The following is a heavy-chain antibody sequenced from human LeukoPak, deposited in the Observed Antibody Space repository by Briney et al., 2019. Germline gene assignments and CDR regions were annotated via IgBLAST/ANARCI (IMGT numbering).Heavy chain of an antibody. CDR3: TRDTDYGSATYYFAY. J-gene: IGHJ4*02. CDR2: ISWEGDTT. CDR1: GLTFDDYS. Sequence: GGSLRLSCAASGLTFDDYSMHWVRHAPGKGLEWVSLISWEGDTTYYADSVRGRFTISRDNSKNSLYLQINSLRTEDTAFYYCTRDTDYGSATYYFAYWGQGTLVSVSS. V-gene: IGHV3-43*01. D-gene: IGHD3-10*01.